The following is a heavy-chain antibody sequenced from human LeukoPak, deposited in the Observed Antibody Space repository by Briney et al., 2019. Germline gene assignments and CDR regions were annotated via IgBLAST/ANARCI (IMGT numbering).Heavy chain of an antibody. J-gene: IGHJ4*02. CDR1: GGTFSSYA. D-gene: IGHD3-10*01. V-gene: IGHV1-69*04. CDR2: IIPILGIA. CDR3: ARDRGAMAAFDY. Sequence: ASVKVSCKASGGTFSSYAISWVRQAPGQGLEWMGRIIPILGIANYAQKFQGRVTITADKSTSTAYMELSSLRSEDTAVYYCARDRGAMAAFDYWGQGTLVTVSS.